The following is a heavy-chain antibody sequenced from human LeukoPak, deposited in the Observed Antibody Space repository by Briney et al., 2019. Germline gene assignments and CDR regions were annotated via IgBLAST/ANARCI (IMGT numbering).Heavy chain of an antibody. Sequence: GRSLRLSCAASGFTFSSYGMHWVRQAPGKGLEWVAVIWYDGSNKYYADSVKGRFTISRDNSKNTLYLQMNSLRAEDTAVYYCARNSLGYYYDSSGYYYFASWGQGTLVTVSS. V-gene: IGHV3-33*01. CDR1: GFTFSSYG. CDR2: IWYDGSNK. J-gene: IGHJ4*02. CDR3: ARNSLGYYYDSSGYYYFAS. D-gene: IGHD3-22*01.